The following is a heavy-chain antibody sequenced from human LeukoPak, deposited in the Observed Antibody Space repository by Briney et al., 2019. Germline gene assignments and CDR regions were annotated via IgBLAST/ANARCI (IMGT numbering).Heavy chain of an antibody. CDR1: GFTSSSYW. D-gene: IGHD6-19*01. Sequence: PGGSLRLSCAASGFTSSSYWMSWVRQAPGKGLEWVANIKRDGSEKYYVGSVKGRFTISRDNAKNSLYLQMNSLRAEDTAVYYCARDRGSSGWYEFDYWGQGTLVTVSS. CDR3: ARDRGSSGWYEFDY. CDR2: IKRDGSEK. J-gene: IGHJ4*02. V-gene: IGHV3-7*01.